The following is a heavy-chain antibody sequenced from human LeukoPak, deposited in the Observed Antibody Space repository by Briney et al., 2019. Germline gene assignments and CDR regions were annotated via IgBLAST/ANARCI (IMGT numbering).Heavy chain of an antibody. J-gene: IGHJ5*02. CDR1: GYSFSDYY. D-gene: IGHD2-15*01. CDR3: ARGYCSGGNCYPLFDP. V-gene: IGHV3-11*01. Sequence: PGGSLRLSCAASGYSFSDYYMSWIRQAPGKGLEWVSYISTSGSGTYYADSVKGRFTISRDNAKNSLYLQMNSLRAEDTAVYYCARGYCSGGNCYPLFDPWGQGTLVTVSS. CDR2: ISTSGSGT.